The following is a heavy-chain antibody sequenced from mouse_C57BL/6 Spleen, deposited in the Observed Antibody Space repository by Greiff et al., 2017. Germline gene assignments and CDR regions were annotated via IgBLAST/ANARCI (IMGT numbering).Heavy chain of an antibody. CDR1: GYTFTSYW. CDR3: ARGEDSGSSPY. V-gene: IGHV1-52*01. Sequence: QVQLQQPGAELVRPGSSVKLSCKASGYTFTSYWMHWVKQRPIQGLEWIGNIDPSDSETHYNQKFKDKATLPVDKLSSTAYMQLRSLTSEDSAVYYCARGEDSGSSPYWGQGTTLTVSS. CDR2: IDPSDSET. J-gene: IGHJ2*01. D-gene: IGHD1-1*01.